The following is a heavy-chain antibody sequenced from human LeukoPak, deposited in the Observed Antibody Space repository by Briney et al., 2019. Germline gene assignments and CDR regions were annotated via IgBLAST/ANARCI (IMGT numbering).Heavy chain of an antibody. CDR2: IYYSGST. Sequence: SETLSLTCTVSGGSLSSSSYYWGWIRQPPGKGLEWIGSIYYSGSTYYNPSLKSRVTISVDTAKNQFSLKLSSVTAADTAVYYCARLRRDYRVFDYWGQGTLVTVSS. D-gene: IGHD4/OR15-4a*01. J-gene: IGHJ4*02. CDR1: GGSLSSSSYY. V-gene: IGHV4-39*01. CDR3: ARLRRDYRVFDY.